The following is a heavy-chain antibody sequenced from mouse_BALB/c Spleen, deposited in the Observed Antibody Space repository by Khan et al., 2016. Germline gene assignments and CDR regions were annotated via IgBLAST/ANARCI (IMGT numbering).Heavy chain of an antibody. CDR1: GYSITSDYA. CDR2: ISYSGST. V-gene: IGHV3-2*02. Sequence: VPLQESGPGLVKPSQSLSLTCTVTGYSITSDYAWNWIRQFPGNKLEWMGYISYSGSTSYNPSLKSRISITRDTSKNQFFLQLNSVTTEDTATYYCARSMITTGFAYWGQGTLVTVSA. CDR3: ARSMITTGFAY. J-gene: IGHJ3*01. D-gene: IGHD2-4*01.